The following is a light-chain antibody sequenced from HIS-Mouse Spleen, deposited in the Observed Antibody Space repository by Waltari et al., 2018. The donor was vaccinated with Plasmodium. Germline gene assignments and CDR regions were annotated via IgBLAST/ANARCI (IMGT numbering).Light chain of an antibody. CDR3: GTWDSSLSAGVV. V-gene: IGLV1-51*01. Sequence: QSVFTQPPSVSAAPGQKVTISCSGSSSHIGNNYVSWYQQLPGTAPKLHVYDNNKRPSGIPDRFFGSKSGTSATLGITGRQTGDEADYYCGTWDSSLSAGVVFGGGTKLTVL. CDR2: DNN. CDR1: SSHIGNNY. J-gene: IGLJ2*01.